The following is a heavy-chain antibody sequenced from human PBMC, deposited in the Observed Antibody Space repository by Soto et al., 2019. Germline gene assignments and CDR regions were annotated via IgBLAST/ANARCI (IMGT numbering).Heavy chain of an antibody. CDR3: ARETGSYNWNDGLMDV. V-gene: IGHV3-21*02. CDR2: IDTSSTYI. J-gene: IGHJ6*02. Sequence: EVQLVESGGGLVKPGGSLRLSCAASGFSFSSFTMNWVRQAPGKGLEWVSSIDTSSTYIYYADSVTGRFTISRDNAKKSVYLQMHSLRAEDTAVYYCARETGSYNWNDGLMDVWGHGTTVNVSS. CDR1: GFSFSSFT. D-gene: IGHD1-20*01.